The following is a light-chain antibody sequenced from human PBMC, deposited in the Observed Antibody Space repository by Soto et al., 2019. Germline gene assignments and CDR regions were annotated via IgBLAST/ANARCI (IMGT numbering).Light chain of an antibody. Sequence: QSALTQPASVSGSPGQSITISCTGTSSDVGGYNYVSWYQHHPGKAPKLMIYDVANRPSGVSNRFSASKSGNTASLTISGLQAADEADYYCCSYTSTSTYVFGTGTKVTVL. V-gene: IGLV2-14*03. CDR2: DVA. CDR1: SSDVGGYNY. CDR3: CSYTSTSTYV. J-gene: IGLJ1*01.